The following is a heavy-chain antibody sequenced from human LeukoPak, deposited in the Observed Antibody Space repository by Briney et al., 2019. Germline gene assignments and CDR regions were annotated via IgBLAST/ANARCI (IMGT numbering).Heavy chain of an antibody. D-gene: IGHD3-22*01. V-gene: IGHV1-24*01. CDR3: ARDAAIFDSSGYYYLW. CDR1: GYTLTELS. Sequence: ASVKVSCKVSGYTLTELSMHWVRQAPGKGLEWMGGFDPEDGEAIYAKKFQGRVTITADESTSTAYMELTSLRFEDTAIYYCARDAAIFDSSGYYYLWWGQGTLVTVSS. J-gene: IGHJ4*02. CDR2: FDPEDGEA.